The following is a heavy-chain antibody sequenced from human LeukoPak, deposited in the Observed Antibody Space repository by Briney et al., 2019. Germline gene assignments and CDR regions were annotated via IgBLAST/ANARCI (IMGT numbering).Heavy chain of an antibody. Sequence: SETLSLTCTVSGGSISSSSYYWGWIRQPPGKGLEWIGSIYYSGSTYYNPSLKSRVTISVDTSKNQFSLKLSSVTAADTAVYYCARGDTIYRLWGQGTLVTVSS. CDR1: GGSISSSSYY. V-gene: IGHV4-39*01. CDR3: ARGDTIYRL. CDR2: IYYSGST. J-gene: IGHJ4*02. D-gene: IGHD3-3*01.